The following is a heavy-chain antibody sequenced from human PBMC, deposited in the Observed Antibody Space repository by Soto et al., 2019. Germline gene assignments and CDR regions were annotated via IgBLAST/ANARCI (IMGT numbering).Heavy chain of an antibody. CDR1: GYSFTSYW. CDR2: IYAGDSDS. Sequence: DVLLVQSGAEMRKAGESLRISCKGSGYSFTSYWIGWVRHLPGKGLEWMGVIYAGDSDSTYSPSFQGQVTMSVDRSIDTAYLQWSSLSDSDTATYYCARHLGGLTTGWYFDYWGQGTPVTVSS. J-gene: IGHJ4*02. D-gene: IGHD4-4*01. CDR3: ARHLGGLTTGWYFDY. V-gene: IGHV5-51*01.